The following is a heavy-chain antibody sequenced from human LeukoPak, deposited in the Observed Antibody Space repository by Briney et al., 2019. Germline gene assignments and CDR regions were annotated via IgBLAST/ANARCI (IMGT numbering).Heavy chain of an antibody. D-gene: IGHD3-22*01. CDR1: GFTFSDYY. CDR3: AKDLIDYYDSSGTPDD. Sequence: PGGSLRLSCAASGFTFSDYYMSWIRQAPGKGLEWVSYISSSGSTIYYADSVKGRFTISRDNAKNSLYLQMNSLRAEDTAVYYCAKDLIDYYDSSGTPDDWGQGTLVTVSS. V-gene: IGHV3-11*04. CDR2: ISSSGSTI. J-gene: IGHJ4*02.